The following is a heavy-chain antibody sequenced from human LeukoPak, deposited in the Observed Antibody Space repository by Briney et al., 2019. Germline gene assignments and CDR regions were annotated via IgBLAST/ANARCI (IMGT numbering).Heavy chain of an antibody. CDR1: DDSISGAYYY. V-gene: IGHV4-39*01. CDR2: IHHNGRI. D-gene: IGHD3-22*01. J-gene: IGHJ5*01. Sequence: PSETLSLTCSVFDDSISGAYYYCGWIRQPPGQGLEWIGSIHHNGRIYYNPSLKSRLTISVDPSKNQLSLNLSSVTAADTAVYYCARHDYYDSSGFFDSWGPETPVTVSS. CDR3: ARHDYYDSSGFFDS.